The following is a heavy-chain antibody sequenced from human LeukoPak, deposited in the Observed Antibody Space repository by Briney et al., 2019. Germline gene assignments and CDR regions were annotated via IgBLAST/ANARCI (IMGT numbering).Heavy chain of an antibody. D-gene: IGHD4/OR15-4a*01. Sequence: SETLSLTCTVSGGSISGYYWSWIRQPPGKGLEWIGYIYYSGTTDYSPSLRSRVTMSLDTSKNQFSLKLSSVTTADTAVYYCARMGAIAGASANPDYWGQGTLVSVSS. CDR3: ARMGAIAGASANPDY. V-gene: IGHV4-59*01. J-gene: IGHJ4*02. CDR1: GGSISGYY. CDR2: IYYSGTT.